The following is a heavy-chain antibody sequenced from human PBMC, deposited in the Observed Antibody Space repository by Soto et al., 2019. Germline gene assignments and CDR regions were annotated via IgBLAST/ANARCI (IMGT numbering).Heavy chain of an antibody. CDR2: IYATGTT. V-gene: IGHV4-4*07. CDR3: VRDGTKTLRDWFDP. D-gene: IGHD1-1*01. CDR1: GASISGFY. J-gene: IGHJ5*02. Sequence: SETLSLTCTVSGASISGFYWSWLRKSAGKGLEWIGRIYATGTTDYNPSLTSRVMMSVDTSKKQFSLKLRSVTAADTAVYYCVRDGTKTLRDWFDPWGQGISVTVSS.